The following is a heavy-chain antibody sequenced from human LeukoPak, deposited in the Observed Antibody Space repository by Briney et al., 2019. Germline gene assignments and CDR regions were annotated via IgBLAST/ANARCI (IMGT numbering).Heavy chain of an antibody. J-gene: IGHJ4*02. D-gene: IGHD3-22*01. Sequence: GGSLRLSCAASGFIFSSYAMHWVRQAPGKGLEWVAVISYDGSNKYYADSVKGRFTISRDNSKNTLYLQMNSLRAEDTAVYYCAREREVVDLDYWGQGTLVTVSS. CDR2: ISYDGSNK. V-gene: IGHV3-30-3*01. CDR3: AREREVVDLDY. CDR1: GFIFSSYA.